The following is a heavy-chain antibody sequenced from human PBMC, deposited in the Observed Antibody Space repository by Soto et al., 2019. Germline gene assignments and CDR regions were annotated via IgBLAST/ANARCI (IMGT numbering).Heavy chain of an antibody. Sequence: SETLSLTCAVYGGSFSGYYWSWIRQPPGKGLGWIGEINHSGSTNYNPSLKSRVTISVDTSKNQFSLKLSSVTAADTAVYYCARGGGGSGSYYKNYGMDVWGQGTTVTVSS. V-gene: IGHV4-34*01. J-gene: IGHJ6*02. CDR2: INHSGST. CDR1: GGSFSGYY. CDR3: ARGGGGSGSYYKNYGMDV. D-gene: IGHD3-10*01.